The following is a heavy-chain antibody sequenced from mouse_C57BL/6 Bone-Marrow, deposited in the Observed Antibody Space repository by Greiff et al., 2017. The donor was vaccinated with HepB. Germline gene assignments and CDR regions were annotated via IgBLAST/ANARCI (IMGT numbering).Heavy chain of an antibody. J-gene: IGHJ2*01. CDR1: GYTFTSYW. CDR2: IDPNSGGT. D-gene: IGHD1-1*01. Sequence: VQLQQSGAELVKPGASVKLSCKASGYTFTSYWMHWVKQRPGRGLEWIGRIDPNSGGTKYNEKFKSKATLTVDKPSSTAYTQLSSLTSEDSAVYYCARDRNYYGSRPLDYWGQGTTLTVSS. V-gene: IGHV1-72*01. CDR3: ARDRNYYGSRPLDY.